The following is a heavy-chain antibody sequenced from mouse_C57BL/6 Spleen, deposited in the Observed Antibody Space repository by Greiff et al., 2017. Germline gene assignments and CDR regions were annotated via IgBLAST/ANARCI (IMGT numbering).Heavy chain of an antibody. Sequence: VQLVESGAELARPGASVKLSCKASGYTFTSYGISWVKQRTGQGLEWIGEIYPRSGNTYYNEKFKGKATLTADKSSSTAYMELRSLTSEDSAVYFCARYGVAEGYFDYWGQGTTLTVSS. CDR1: GYTFTSYG. CDR3: ARYGVAEGYFDY. V-gene: IGHV1-81*01. D-gene: IGHD1-1*02. J-gene: IGHJ2*01. CDR2: IYPRSGNT.